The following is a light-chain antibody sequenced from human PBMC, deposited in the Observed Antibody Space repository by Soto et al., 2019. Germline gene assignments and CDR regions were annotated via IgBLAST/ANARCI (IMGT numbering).Light chain of an antibody. Sequence: ENVLTQSPATLSLSPGERATLSCRASQSVSTNLAWYQQKIGQAPRLLIYDASNRATGIPARFSASGTGTDFTLTISDVQPEDFAVYYCHQRQSWPRKFGQGTKVDIK. CDR2: DAS. J-gene: IGKJ1*01. V-gene: IGKV3-11*01. CDR3: HQRQSWPRK. CDR1: QSVSTN.